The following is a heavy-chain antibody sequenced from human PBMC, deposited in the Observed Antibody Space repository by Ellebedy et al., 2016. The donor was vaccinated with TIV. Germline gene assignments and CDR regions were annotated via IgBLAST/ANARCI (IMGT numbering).Heavy chain of an antibody. CDR1: GGSINNYY. Sequence: GSLRLSCSVSGGSINNYYWAWIRVPPGQGLEWIGDIHHSGNSHIHPSLKSRVTLSLDPSKNQFSLDLSSVTAADTATYYCARDLGRYGMDVWGQGTTVTVSS. CDR3: ARDLGRYGMDV. J-gene: IGHJ6*02. CDR2: IHHSGNS. V-gene: IGHV4-59*01.